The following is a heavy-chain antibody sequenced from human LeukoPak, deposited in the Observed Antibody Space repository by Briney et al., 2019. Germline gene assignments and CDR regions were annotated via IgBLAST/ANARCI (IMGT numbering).Heavy chain of an antibody. CDR2: IYHSGST. V-gene: IGHV4-30-2*01. CDR3: ARADGPLRYFDY. J-gene: IGHJ4*02. CDR1: GGSISSGGYY. Sequence: SQTLSLTCSVSGGSISSGGYYWSWIRQPPGKGLEWIGYIYHSGSTYYNPSLKSRVTISVDRSKNQFSLKLSSVTAADTAVYYCARADGPLRYFDYWGQGILVTVSS. D-gene: IGHD3-9*01.